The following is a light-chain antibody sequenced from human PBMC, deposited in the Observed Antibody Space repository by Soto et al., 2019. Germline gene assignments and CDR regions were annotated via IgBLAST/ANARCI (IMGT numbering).Light chain of an antibody. V-gene: IGLV1-47*01. CDR1: RSNVGSYN. CDR2: KND. CDR3: AAWDDSLSGVV. J-gene: IGLJ7*01. Sequence: QSVLTQPPSASGTPGQRVTISCSGSRSNVGSYNVYWYQQLPRTAPKLLIYKNDQRPSGVPDRFSGSKSGTSAFLDISGLRSDDEAHYYCAAWDDSLSGVVFGGGTQLTVL.